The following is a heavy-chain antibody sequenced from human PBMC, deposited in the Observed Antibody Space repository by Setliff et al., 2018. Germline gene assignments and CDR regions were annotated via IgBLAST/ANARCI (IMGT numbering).Heavy chain of an antibody. V-gene: IGHV1-69*02. CDR2: IIPILGIA. CDR3: AKRGSSSAFDY. J-gene: IGHJ4*02. Sequence: GASVKVSCKASGGTFSSYTISWVRQAPGQGLEWMGRIIPILGIANYAQKFQGRVTITTDESTSTAYMELSSLRSEDTAVYYCAKRGSSSAFDYWGQGTLVTVS. CDR1: GGTFSSYT. D-gene: IGHD6-13*01.